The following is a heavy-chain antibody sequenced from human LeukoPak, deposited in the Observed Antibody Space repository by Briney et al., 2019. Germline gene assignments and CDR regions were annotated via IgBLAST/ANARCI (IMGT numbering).Heavy chain of an antibody. Sequence: GGSLRLSCAASGFTFSGSAMSWVRQTPGKGLEWVSAISGRDGSTYYADSVKGRFSISRDNSKNTLYLQMNSLRAEDTAVYYCARDGLAAATLHWCFDLWGRGTLVTVSS. CDR2: ISGRDGST. D-gene: IGHD2-15*01. CDR1: GFTFSGSA. CDR3: ARDGLAAATLHWCFDL. J-gene: IGHJ2*01. V-gene: IGHV3-23*01.